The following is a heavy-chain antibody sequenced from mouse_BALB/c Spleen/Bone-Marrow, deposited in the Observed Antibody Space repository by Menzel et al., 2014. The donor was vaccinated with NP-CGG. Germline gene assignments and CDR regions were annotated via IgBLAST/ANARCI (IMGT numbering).Heavy chain of an antibody. J-gene: IGHJ3*01. CDR2: INPSNGRT. D-gene: IGHD1-1*01. Sequence: QVQLQQPGAELVKPGASVKLSCKASGYTFTSYWIHWVKLRPGHGLEWIGEINPSNGRTNYNEKFKNKATLTVDKSSSTAYIQLSSLTSEDSAVYYCARHDGPAWFAYWGQGTLDTVS. CDR1: GYTFTSYW. V-gene: IGHV1S81*02. CDR3: ARHDGPAWFAY.